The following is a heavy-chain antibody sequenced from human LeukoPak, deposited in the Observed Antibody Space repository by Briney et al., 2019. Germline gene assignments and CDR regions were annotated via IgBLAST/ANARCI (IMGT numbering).Heavy chain of an antibody. CDR2: INPNSGGT. CDR3: ARAHSGWDNDAFDI. CDR1: GYTFTGYY. D-gene: IGHD6-19*01. Sequence: ASVTVSCKASGYTFTGYYMQWVRQAPGQGLEWMGRINPNSGGTNYAQKFQGRVTMTRDTSISTAYMELSRLRSDDTAVYYCARAHSGWDNDAFDIWGQGTMVTVSS. V-gene: IGHV1-2*06. J-gene: IGHJ3*02.